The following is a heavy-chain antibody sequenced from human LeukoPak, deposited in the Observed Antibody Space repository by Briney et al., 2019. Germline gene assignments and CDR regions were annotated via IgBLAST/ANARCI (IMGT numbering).Heavy chain of an antibody. D-gene: IGHD6-13*01. J-gene: IGHJ4*02. CDR3: AKEGIDDY. CDR1: GFTFSSYA. Sequence: GRSLRLSCAASGFTFSSYAMHWVRQAPGKGLEWVAVISYDGSNKYYADSVKGRFTISRDNSKNTLYLQMNSLRAEDTAVYYCAKEGIDDYWGQGTLVTVSS. CDR2: ISYDGSNK. V-gene: IGHV3-30-3*01.